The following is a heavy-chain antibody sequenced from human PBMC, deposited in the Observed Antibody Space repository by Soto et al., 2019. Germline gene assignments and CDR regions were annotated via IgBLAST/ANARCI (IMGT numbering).Heavy chain of an antibody. CDR3: TTDTYYYDSSGYYYVNFAGY. Sequence: EVQLVESGGGLVKPGGSLRLSCAASGFTFSNAWMNWVRQAPGKGLEWVGRIKSKTDGGTTDYAAPVKGRFTISRDDSKNTLYLQMNSLKTEDTAVYYCTTDTYYYDSSGYYYVNFAGYWGQGTLVTVSS. CDR1: GFTFSNAW. J-gene: IGHJ4*02. CDR2: IKSKTDGGTT. V-gene: IGHV3-15*07. D-gene: IGHD3-22*01.